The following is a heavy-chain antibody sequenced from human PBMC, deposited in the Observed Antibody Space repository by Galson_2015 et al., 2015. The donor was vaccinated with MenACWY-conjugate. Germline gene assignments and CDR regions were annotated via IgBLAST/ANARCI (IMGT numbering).Heavy chain of an antibody. J-gene: IGHJ4*02. CDR3: ARVAFCSSWSVFDY. Sequence: ETLSLTCAVSGGSISSSNWWSWVRQPPGKGLEWIGEIYHSGSTNYNPSLKSRVTISVDKSKNQFSLKLSSVTAADTAVYYCARVAFCSSWSVFDYWGQGTLVTVSS. D-gene: IGHD6-13*01. V-gene: IGHV4-4*02. CDR1: GGSISSSNW. CDR2: IYHSGST.